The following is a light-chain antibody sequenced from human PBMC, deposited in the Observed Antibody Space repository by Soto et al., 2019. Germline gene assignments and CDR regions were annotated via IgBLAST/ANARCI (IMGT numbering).Light chain of an antibody. CDR1: QSVSGSN. CDR3: QQYGNSLRT. J-gene: IGKJ1*01. CDR2: GAS. V-gene: IGKV3-20*01. Sequence: EIVLTQSPGTLSLSPGERATLSCRASQSVSGSNVAWYQQKPGKAPRRLIYGASNRATGIPDRFSGSGSGTDFALTISRLAPEDFAVFYCQQYGNSLRTLGQGTKVDIK.